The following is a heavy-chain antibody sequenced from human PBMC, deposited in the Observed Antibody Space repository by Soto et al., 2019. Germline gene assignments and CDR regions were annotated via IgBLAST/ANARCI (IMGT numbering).Heavy chain of an antibody. CDR1: GFTFSSYA. CDR3: ARAIEYSSSSDYYYYYGMDV. CDR2: ISYDGSNK. V-gene: IGHV3-30-3*01. Sequence: GGSLRLSCAASGFTFSSYAMHWVRQAPGKGLEWVAVISYDGSNKYYADSVKGRFTISRDNSKNTLYLQMNSLRAEDTAVYYCARAIEYSSSSDYYYYYGMDVWGQGTTVTVSS. J-gene: IGHJ6*02. D-gene: IGHD6-6*01.